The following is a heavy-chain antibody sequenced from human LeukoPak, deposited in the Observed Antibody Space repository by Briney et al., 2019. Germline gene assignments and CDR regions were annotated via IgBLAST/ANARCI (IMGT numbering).Heavy chain of an antibody. CDR1: GGSISSSSYY. Sequence: SETLSLTCTVSGGSISSSSYYWGWIRQPPGKGLEWIGSIYYSGSTYYNPSLKSRVTISVGTSKNQFSLRLTSVTAADTAVYYCARQTGSGLFILPGGQGTLVTVSS. CDR2: IYYSGST. J-gene: IGHJ4*02. CDR3: ARQTGSGLFILP. V-gene: IGHV4-39*01. D-gene: IGHD3/OR15-3a*01.